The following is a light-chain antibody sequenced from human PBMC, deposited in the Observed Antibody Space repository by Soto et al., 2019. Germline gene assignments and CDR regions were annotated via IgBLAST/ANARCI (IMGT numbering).Light chain of an antibody. CDR1: EDISNF. CDR3: QQVNVYPST. CDR2: DAS. J-gene: IGKJ4*01. Sequence: DIQMTQSPSSLSASVGDRVAITCQASEDISNFLNWYQQKPGKAPKLLTYDASTLHSGVPSRFSGGGSGTDFTLTISSLQPEDFATYYCQQVNVYPSTFGGGTKVDIK. V-gene: IGKV1-33*01.